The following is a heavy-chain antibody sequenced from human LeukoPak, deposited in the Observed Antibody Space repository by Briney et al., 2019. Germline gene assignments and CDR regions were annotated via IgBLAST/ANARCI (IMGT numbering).Heavy chain of an antibody. Sequence: PGGSQRLSCAVSGITLSNYGMSWVRQAPGKGLEWVAGISDSGGRTNYADSVKGRFTISRDNPKNTLYPQMNSLRAEDTAVYFCAKRGVVIRVILVGFHKEAYYFDSWGQGALVTVSS. D-gene: IGHD3-22*01. V-gene: IGHV3-23*01. CDR3: AKRGVVIRVILVGFHKEAYYFDS. CDR2: ISDSGGRT. J-gene: IGHJ4*02. CDR1: GITLSNYG.